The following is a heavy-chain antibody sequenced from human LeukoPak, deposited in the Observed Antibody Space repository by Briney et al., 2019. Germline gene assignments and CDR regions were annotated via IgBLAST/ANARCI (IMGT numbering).Heavy chain of an antibody. V-gene: IGHV3-13*01. Sequence: GSLRLCCAASGFTFSSYDMHWVRQATGKGLEWVSAIGTAGDTYYPGSVKGRFTISRENAKNSLYLQMNSLRAGDTAVYYCARATILHGVFDIWGQGTMVTVSS. CDR3: ARATILHGVFDI. CDR1: GFTFSSYD. J-gene: IGHJ3*02. CDR2: IGTAGDT. D-gene: IGHD2-15*01.